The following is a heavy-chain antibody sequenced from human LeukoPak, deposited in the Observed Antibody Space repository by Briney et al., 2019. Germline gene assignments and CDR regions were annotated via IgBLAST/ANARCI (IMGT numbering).Heavy chain of an antibody. V-gene: IGHV1-3*04. CDR1: GYTFNTYA. CDR2: ISTGNDDT. Sequence: VASVKVSCKASGYTFNTYAMHWVRQAPGQRLEWMGWISTGNDDTKYSQKFQGRVTITRDTSASTAYMELSSLTSEDTAVYYCARDTFGGNIVKLSPDYWGQGTLVTVSS. D-gene: IGHD3-16*02. J-gene: IGHJ4*02. CDR3: ARDTFGGNIVKLSPDY.